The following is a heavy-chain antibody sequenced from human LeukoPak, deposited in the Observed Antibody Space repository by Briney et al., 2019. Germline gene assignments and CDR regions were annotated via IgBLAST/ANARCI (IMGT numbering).Heavy chain of an antibody. J-gene: IGHJ3*02. V-gene: IGHV3-30-3*01. Sequence: PGRSLRLSCAASGFTFSSYAMHWVRQAPGKGLEWVAVISYDGSNKYYADSVKGRFTISRDNSKNTLYLQMNSLRAEDTAVYYCARASYYYDSSGYSRGGAFDIWGQGTMVTVSS. CDR3: ARASYYYDSSGYSRGGAFDI. CDR1: GFTFSSYA. CDR2: ISYDGSNK. D-gene: IGHD3-22*01.